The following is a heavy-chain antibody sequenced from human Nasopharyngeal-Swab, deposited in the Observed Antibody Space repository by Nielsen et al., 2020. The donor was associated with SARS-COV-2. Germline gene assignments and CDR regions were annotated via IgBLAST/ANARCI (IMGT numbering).Heavy chain of an antibody. CDR3: ARSKKAPFDY. V-gene: IGHV4-30-2*01. CDR2: IYQSGST. J-gene: IGHJ4*02. Sequence: RQAPGKGLEWIGYIYQSGSTDYNPSLKSRVTISIDRSKNQFSLKLSSVTAADTAVYYCARSKKAPFDYWGQGTLVTVSS.